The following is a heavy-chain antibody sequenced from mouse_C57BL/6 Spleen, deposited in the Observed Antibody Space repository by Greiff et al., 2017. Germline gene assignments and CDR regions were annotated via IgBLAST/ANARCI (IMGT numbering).Heavy chain of an antibody. D-gene: IGHD2-10*02. V-gene: IGHV1-61*01. CDR1: GYTFTSYW. CDR3: ARREYGNYD. J-gene: IGHJ2*01. CDR2: IYPSDSET. Sequence: QVHVKQPGAELVRPGSSVKLSCKASGYTFTSYWMDWVKQRPGQGLEWIGNIYPSDSETHYNQKFKDKATLTVDKSSSTAYMQLSSLTSEDSAVYYGARREYGNYDWGQGTTLTVSS.